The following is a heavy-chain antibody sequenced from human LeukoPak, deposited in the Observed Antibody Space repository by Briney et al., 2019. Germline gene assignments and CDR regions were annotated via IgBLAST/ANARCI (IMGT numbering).Heavy chain of an antibody. Sequence: PGRSLRLSCAASGFTFSSYGMHWVRQAPGKGLEWVAVISYDGSNKYYADSVKGRFTISRDNSKNTLYLQMNSLRVEDTAFCYCAKDNRRHYTSGPNPDSLHWGQGALVTVSS. V-gene: IGHV3-30*18. J-gene: IGHJ4*02. CDR3: AKDNRRHYTSGPNPDSLH. D-gene: IGHD6-19*01. CDR2: ISYDGSNK. CDR1: GFTFSSYG.